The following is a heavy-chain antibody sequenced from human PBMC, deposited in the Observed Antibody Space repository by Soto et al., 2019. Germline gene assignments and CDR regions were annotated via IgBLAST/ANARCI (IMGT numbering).Heavy chain of an antibody. CDR3: ARNLDYGMDV. J-gene: IGHJ6*02. V-gene: IGHV4-34*01. CDR1: GGSFSGYY. Sequence: SEILSLTCAAYGGSFSGYYWSWIRQPPGKGLEWIGEINHSGSTNYNPSLKSRVTISVDTSKNQFSLKLSSVTAADTPVYYCARNLDYGMDVWGQGSTVTVSS. CDR2: INHSGST.